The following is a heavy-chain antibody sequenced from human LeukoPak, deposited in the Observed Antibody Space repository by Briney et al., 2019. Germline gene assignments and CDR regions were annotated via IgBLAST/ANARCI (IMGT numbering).Heavy chain of an antibody. V-gene: IGHV3-66*02. J-gene: IGHJ5*02. CDR2: LYSGGSI. CDR3: ARNPAADNWFDP. CDR1: GFTVSSNY. Sequence: GGSLRLSCVASGFTVSSNYMTWVREAPGKGLEGVAVLYSGGSIYYADSVKGRFTISRDNSKNTLYLQMNSLRVEDTAVYYCARNPAADNWFDPWGQGTLVTVSS. D-gene: IGHD6-13*01.